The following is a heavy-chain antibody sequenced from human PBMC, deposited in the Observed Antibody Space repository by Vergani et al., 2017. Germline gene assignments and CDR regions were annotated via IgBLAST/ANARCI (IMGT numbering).Heavy chain of an antibody. D-gene: IGHD3-3*01. J-gene: IGHJ4*02. CDR1: GGSISSSSYY. CDR2: IYYSGST. CDR3: XSDFYDFWSGYYTHQLDY. Sequence: QLQLQESGPGLVKPSETLSLTCTVSGGSISSSSYYWGWIRQPPGKGLEWIGSIYYSGSTYYNPSLKSRVTISVDTSKNQFSLKLSSVTAADTAVYYCXSDFYDFWSGYYTHQLDYWGQGTLVTVSS. V-gene: IGHV4-39*07.